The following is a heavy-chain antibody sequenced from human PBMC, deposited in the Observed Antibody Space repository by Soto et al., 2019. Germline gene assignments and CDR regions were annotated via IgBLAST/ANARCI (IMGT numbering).Heavy chain of an antibody. J-gene: IGHJ5*02. CDR2: ISYSGDTT. CDR3: AKDPRKILTGYYTGSNWFDP. Sequence: GGSLRLSCASSGVTFDDYAMHLVRQAPGKGLEWVSGISYSGDTTYYADSVKGRFSISRDNSKNPLYLQMNSLRAEDTAVYYCAKDPRKILTGYYTGSNWFDPWGQGTLVTVS. CDR1: GVTFDDYA. V-gene: IGHV3-23*01. D-gene: IGHD3-9*01.